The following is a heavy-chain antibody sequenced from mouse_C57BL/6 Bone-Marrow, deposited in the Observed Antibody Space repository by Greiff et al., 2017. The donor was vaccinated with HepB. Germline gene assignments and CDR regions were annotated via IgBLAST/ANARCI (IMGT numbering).Heavy chain of an antibody. CDR2: IYPRSGNT. CDR1: GYTFTSYG. D-gene: IGHD2-5*01. Sequence: VKLMESGAELARPGASVKLSCKASGYTFTSYGISWVKQRTGQGLEWIGEIYPRSGNTYYNEKFKGKATLTADKSSSTAYMELRSLTSEYSAVYFCARDSNYWYFDVWGTGTTVTVSS. J-gene: IGHJ1*03. CDR3: ARDSNYWYFDV. V-gene: IGHV1-81*01.